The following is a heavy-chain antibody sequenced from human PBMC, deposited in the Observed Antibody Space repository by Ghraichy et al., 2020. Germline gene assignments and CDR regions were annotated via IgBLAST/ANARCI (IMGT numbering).Heavy chain of an antibody. Sequence: SETLSLTCSVSGVSIRSYYWSWIRQPPGKGLEWIGYIDYSGSADYNPSLRSRVTISVDASRNQFSLNLSSVTAADTTVYYCSRRHGGILTDGRIDYWGQGTLVTVSS. V-gene: IGHV4-59*01. CDR2: IDYSGSA. J-gene: IGHJ4*02. D-gene: IGHD3-9*01. CDR1: GVSIRSYY. CDR3: SRRHGGILTDGRIDY.